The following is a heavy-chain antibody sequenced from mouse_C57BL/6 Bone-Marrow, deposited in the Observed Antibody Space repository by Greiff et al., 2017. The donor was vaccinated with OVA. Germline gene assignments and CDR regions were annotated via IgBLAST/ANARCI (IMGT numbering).Heavy chain of an antibody. Sequence: EVNVVESEGGLVQPGSSMKLSCTASGFTFSDYYMAWVRQVPEKGLEWVANINYDGSSTYYLDSLKSRFIISRDNAKNILYLQMSSLKSEDTATYYCARDRTGFDYWGQGTTLTVSS. CDR2: INYDGSST. V-gene: IGHV5-16*01. CDR1: GFTFSDYY. D-gene: IGHD4-1*01. CDR3: ARDRTGFDY. J-gene: IGHJ2*01.